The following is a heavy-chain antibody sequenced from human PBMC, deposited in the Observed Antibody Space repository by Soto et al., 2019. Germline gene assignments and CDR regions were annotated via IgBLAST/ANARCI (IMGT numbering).Heavy chain of an antibody. CDR3: AKPIPYCSGGSCPLPDENYYYYYMDV. V-gene: IGHV3-23*01. CDR2: ISGSGGST. Sequence: GGSLRLSCAASGFTFSSYAMSWVRQAPGKGLEWVSAISGSGGSTYYADSVKGRFTISRDNSKNTLYLQMNSLRAEDTAVYYCAKPIPYCSGGSCPLPDENYYYYYMDVWGKGTTVTVSS. J-gene: IGHJ6*03. D-gene: IGHD2-15*01. CDR1: GFTFSSYA.